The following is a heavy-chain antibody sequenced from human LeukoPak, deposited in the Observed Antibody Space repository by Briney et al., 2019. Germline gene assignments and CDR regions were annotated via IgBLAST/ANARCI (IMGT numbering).Heavy chain of an antibody. CDR1: GFTFSSYA. Sequence: PGGSLRLSCAASGFTFSSYAMTWVRQAPGKGLEWVSAIGGSGGNTYSADSVKGRFTISRDNSKNTLYLQMNSLRVEDTAVYYCAKPPMGLGFDYWGQGTLVTVSS. CDR3: AKPPMGLGFDY. V-gene: IGHV3-23*01. D-gene: IGHD3-10*01. CDR2: IGGSGGNT. J-gene: IGHJ4*02.